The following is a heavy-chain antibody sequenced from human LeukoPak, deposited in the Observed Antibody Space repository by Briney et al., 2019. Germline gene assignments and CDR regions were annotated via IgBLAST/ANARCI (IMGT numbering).Heavy chain of an antibody. CDR1: GFTFSSYA. CDR2: ISGSGGST. D-gene: IGHD1-26*01. Sequence: PGGSLRLSCAASGFTFSSYAMSWVRQAPGKGLEWVSAISGSGGSTYYADSVKGRFTISRDNSKNTLYLQMNSLRAEDTAVYYCARAFGGGSYYGDAFDIWGQGTMVTVSS. V-gene: IGHV3-23*01. CDR3: ARAFGGGSYYGDAFDI. J-gene: IGHJ3*02.